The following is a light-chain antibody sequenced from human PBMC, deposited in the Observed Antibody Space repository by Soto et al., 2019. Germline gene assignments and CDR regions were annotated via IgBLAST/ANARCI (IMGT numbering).Light chain of an antibody. V-gene: IGKV1-39*01. CDR1: QSISTL. CDR2: DAY. J-gene: IGKJ4*01. CDR3: QQSYSIPVT. Sequence: DIPMTQSPSSLSAFVGDRVTIPCRASQSISTLLNWYQQKPGQAPKLLITDAYTLRTGVSSRFSGSGSGTDFTLTISSLQPEDLAIYYCQQSYSIPVTFGGGTKVEI.